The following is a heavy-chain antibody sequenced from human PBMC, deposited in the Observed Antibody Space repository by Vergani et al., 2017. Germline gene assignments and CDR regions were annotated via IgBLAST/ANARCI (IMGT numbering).Heavy chain of an antibody. J-gene: IGHJ6*03. CDR1: GGTFSSYT. V-gene: IGHV1-46*01. CDR3: AGPRVPYYYYMDV. Sequence: QVQLVQSGAEVKKPGASVKVSCKASGGTFSSYTISWVRQAPGQGLEWMGIINPSGGSTSYAQKFQGRVTMTRDTSTSTVYMELSSLRAEDTAVYYCAGPRVPYYYYMDVWGKGTTVTVSS. CDR2: INPSGGST. D-gene: IGHD3-10*01.